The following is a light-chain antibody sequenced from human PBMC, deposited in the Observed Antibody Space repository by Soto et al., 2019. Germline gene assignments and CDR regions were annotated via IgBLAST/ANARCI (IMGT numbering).Light chain of an antibody. Sequence: DIQMTQSPSSLSQSIGDSVIITCRASQDIGTYLNWYQHKPGKAPKHLIYAASSLQTGVPSRFTGSGSGTEFTLTIDSLQPEDFATYYCQQSYTTPRITFGQGTRLEIK. J-gene: IGKJ5*01. CDR1: QDIGTY. V-gene: IGKV1-39*01. CDR2: AAS. CDR3: QQSYTTPRIT.